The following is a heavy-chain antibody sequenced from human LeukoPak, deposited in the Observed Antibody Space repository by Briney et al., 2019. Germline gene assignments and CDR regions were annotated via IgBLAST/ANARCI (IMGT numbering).Heavy chain of an antibody. J-gene: IGHJ4*02. D-gene: IGHD2-15*01. CDR2: IYFSGST. Sequence: SETLSLTCTVSGGSISTYFWSWIRQPPGKGLEWIGHIYFSGSTNYNPSLESRVTISVDTSKNQFSLKLSSVTAADTAVYYCARGGGSLDYWGQGALVTASS. V-gene: IGHV4-59*12. CDR3: ARGGGSLDY. CDR1: GGSISTYF.